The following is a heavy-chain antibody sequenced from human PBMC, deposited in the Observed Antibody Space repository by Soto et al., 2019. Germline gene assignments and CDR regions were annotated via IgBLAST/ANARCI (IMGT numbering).Heavy chain of an antibody. V-gene: IGHV3-30-3*01. CDR2: ISYDGSNK. CDR3: AREARRYYYCYGMDV. CDR1: GFTFSSYA. Sequence: QVQLVESGGGVVQPGRSLRLSCAASGFTFSSYAMHWVRQAPGKGLEWVAVISYDGSNKYYADSVKGRFTISRDNSKNTLYLQMNSLRAEETAVYYCAREARRYYYCYGMDVWGQGTTVTVSS. J-gene: IGHJ6*02.